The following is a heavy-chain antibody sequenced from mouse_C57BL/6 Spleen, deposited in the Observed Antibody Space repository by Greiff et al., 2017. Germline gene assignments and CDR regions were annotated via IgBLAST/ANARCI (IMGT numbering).Heavy chain of an antibody. CDR1: GFTFSSYA. CDR3: ARDLRGFAY. V-gene: IGHV5-4*01. J-gene: IGHJ3*01. Sequence: EVMLVESGGGLVKPGGSLKLSCAASGFTFSSYAMSWVRQTPEKRLEWVATISDGGSYTYYPDNVKGRFTISRDNAKNNLYLQMSHLKSEDTAMYYCARDLRGFAYWGQGTLVTVSA. CDR2: ISDGGSYT.